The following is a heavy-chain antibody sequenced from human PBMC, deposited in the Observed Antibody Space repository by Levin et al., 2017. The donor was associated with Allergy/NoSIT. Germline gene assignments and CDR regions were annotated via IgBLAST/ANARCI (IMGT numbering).Heavy chain of an antibody. V-gene: IGHV1-69*06. CDR3: ARGLERYYYYYGMDV. Sequence: ASVKVSCKASGGTFSSYAISWVRQAPGQGLEWMGGIIPIFGTANYAQKFQGRVTITADKSTSTAYMELSSLRSEDTAVYYCARGLERYYYYYGMDVWGQGTTVTVSS. D-gene: IGHD1-1*01. J-gene: IGHJ6*02. CDR2: IIPIFGTA. CDR1: GGTFSSYA.